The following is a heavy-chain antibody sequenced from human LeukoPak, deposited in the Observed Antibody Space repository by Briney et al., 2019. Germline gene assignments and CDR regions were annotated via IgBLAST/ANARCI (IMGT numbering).Heavy chain of an antibody. D-gene: IGHD6-6*01. Sequence: GGSLRLSCAASGFTFSTYAMTWVRQAPGKGLEWVSGINSNGDEIYHADSVRGRFTISRDNSNNALYLQMDSLRTEDTAVYYCANWIGSSSRDYWGQGTLVTVSS. CDR3: ANWIGSSSRDY. V-gene: IGHV3-23*01. J-gene: IGHJ4*02. CDR2: INSNGDEI. CDR1: GFTFSTYA.